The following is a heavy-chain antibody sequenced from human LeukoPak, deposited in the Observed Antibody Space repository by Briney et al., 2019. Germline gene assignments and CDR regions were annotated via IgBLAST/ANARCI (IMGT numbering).Heavy chain of an antibody. D-gene: IGHD5-18*01. V-gene: IGHV5-51*01. CDR3: ARRVVDTAMVRDAFDI. Sequence: GESLKISCKGSGYSFTSYWIGWVRQMPGKGLGWMGIIYPGDSDTRYSPSFQGQVTISADKSISTAYLQWSSLKASDTAMYYCARRVVDTAMVRDAFDIWGQGTMVTVSS. J-gene: IGHJ3*02. CDR1: GYSFTSYW. CDR2: IYPGDSDT.